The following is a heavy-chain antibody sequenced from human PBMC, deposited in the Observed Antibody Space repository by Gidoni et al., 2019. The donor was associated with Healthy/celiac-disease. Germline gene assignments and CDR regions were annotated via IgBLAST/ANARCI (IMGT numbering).Heavy chain of an antibody. CDR1: GGSVSSGSYY. CDR3: ASRNGSGTGYYYYYGMDV. D-gene: IGHD3-10*01. CDR2: IYYSGST. V-gene: IGHV4-61*01. J-gene: IGHJ6*02. Sequence: QVQLQESGPGLVKPSETLSLTCTVSGGSVSSGSYYWSWIRQPPGKGLEWIGYIYYSGSTNYNPSLKSRVTISVDTSKNQFSLKLSSVTAADTAVYYCASRNGSGTGYYYYYGMDVWGQGTTVTVSS.